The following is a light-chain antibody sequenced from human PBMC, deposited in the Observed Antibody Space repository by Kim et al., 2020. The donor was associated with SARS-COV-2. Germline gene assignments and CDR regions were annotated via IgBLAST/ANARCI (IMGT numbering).Light chain of an antibody. CDR2: DVN. J-gene: IGLJ1*01. CDR3: GSYATTRSYV. V-gene: IGLV2-14*03. Sequence: GQSNNISGPGTGGDVGAYTHASWDQHHPGRAPKLMIFDVNNRPSGLSNRFSGAEAGNTASLTISGLQAEDEADYYCGSYATTRSYVFGTGTKVTVL. CDR1: GGDVGAYTH.